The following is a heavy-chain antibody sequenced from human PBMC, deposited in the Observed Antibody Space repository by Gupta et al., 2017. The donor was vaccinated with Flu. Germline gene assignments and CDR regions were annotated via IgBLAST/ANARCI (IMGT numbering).Heavy chain of an antibody. CDR2: ISSSSSYI. CDR3: AREGDGYNYYFDY. V-gene: IGHV3-21*01. J-gene: IGHJ4*02. CDR1: GFTFSSYS. D-gene: IGHD1-1*01. Sequence: EVQLVESGGGLVKPGGSLRLSCAASGFTFSSYSMNWVRQAPGKGLEWVSSISSSSSYIYYADSVKGRFTISRDNAKNSLYLQMNSLRAEDTAVYYCAREGDGYNYYFDYWGQGTLVTVSS.